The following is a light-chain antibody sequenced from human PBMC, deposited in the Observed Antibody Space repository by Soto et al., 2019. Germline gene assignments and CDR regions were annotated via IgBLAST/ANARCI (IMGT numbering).Light chain of an antibody. CDR1: RCINNW. CDR3: QQYDTYPLT. J-gene: IGKJ4*01. V-gene: IGKV1-5*01. Sequence: DVQMTQSPSSLSASVGDRVTITCRASRCINNWLAWYQQKPGKAPKFLIYDASTLETGVPSRFSGSASGTEFTLTISGLQPEDVASYYCQQYDTYPLTFGRGTRVELK. CDR2: DAS.